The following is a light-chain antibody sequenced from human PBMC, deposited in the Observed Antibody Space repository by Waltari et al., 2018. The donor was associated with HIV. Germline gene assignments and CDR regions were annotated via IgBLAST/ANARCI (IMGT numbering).Light chain of an antibody. Sequence: EIVLTQSPGTLSLSPGERATLSCRASQSVSSTYLAWYQQKPGQAPRLLIYGPSSRAPGIPDRFSGSGSGTDFTLTISRLEPEDFAVYYCQQYGRSPLTFGGGTKGEIK. CDR1: QSVSSTY. CDR2: GPS. CDR3: QQYGRSPLT. V-gene: IGKV3-20*01. J-gene: IGKJ4*01.